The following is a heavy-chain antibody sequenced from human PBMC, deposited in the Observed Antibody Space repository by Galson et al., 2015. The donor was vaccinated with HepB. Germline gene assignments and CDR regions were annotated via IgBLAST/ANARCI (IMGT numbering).Heavy chain of an antibody. CDR1: GDSVSSNSAA. Sequence: CAISGDSVSSNSAAWNWIRQSPSRGLEWLGRTYYRSKWYNDYAVSVKSRITINPDTSKNQLSLQLNSVTPEDTAVYYCARDRIVVVPAAIGWFDPWGQGTLVTVSS. CDR2: TYYRSKWYN. CDR3: ARDRIVVVPAAIGWFDP. V-gene: IGHV6-1*01. J-gene: IGHJ5*02. D-gene: IGHD2-2*01.